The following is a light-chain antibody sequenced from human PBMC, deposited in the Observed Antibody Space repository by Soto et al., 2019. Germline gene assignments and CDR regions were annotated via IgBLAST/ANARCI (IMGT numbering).Light chain of an antibody. CDR2: DAS. J-gene: IGKJ4*01. CDR3: QQYNSYSLT. V-gene: IGKV1-5*01. Sequence: DIQMTQSPSAVSSSVGDRVTITCRASQDINNRLGWYQQKPGKAPNLLISDASSLQRGVPSRFSGSGSGTEFTLTISSLQPDDFATYYCQQYNSYSLTFGGGTKVDIK. CDR1: QDINNR.